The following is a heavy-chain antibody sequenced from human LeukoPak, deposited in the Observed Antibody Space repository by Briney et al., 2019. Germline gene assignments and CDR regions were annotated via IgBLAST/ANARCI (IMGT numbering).Heavy chain of an antibody. D-gene: IGHD6-19*01. CDR1: GFTFRNAW. CDR3: TTGLGSSGWYSGAFDI. CDR2: IISKSDGGTT. J-gene: IGHJ3*02. V-gene: IGHV3-15*01. Sequence: PGGSLRLSCAASGFTFRNAWMTWVRQAPGKGLEWVGDIISKSDGGTTDYAAPVKGRFTISSDDSKNMLYLQMNSLKTEDAAVYYCTTGLGSSGWYSGAFDIWGQGTMVTVSS.